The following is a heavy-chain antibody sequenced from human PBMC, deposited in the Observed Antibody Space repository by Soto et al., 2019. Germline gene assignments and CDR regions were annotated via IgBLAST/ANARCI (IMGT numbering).Heavy chain of an antibody. CDR3: ARAARMTMLRGVIPLDY. D-gene: IGHD3-10*01. V-gene: IGHV1-18*01. CDR1: GYTFTSYG. J-gene: IGHJ4*02. Sequence: ASVKVSCKASGYTFTSYGISWVRQAPGQGLEWMGWISAYNGNTNYAQKLQGRVTMTTDTSTSTAYMGLRSLRSDDTAVYYCARAARMTMLRGVIPLDYLGQGTLVTVSS. CDR2: ISAYNGNT.